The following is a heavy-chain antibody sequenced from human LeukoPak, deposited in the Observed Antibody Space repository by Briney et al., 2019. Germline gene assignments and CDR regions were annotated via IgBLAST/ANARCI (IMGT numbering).Heavy chain of an antibody. CDR1: GFTFSSYA. V-gene: IGHV3-23*01. CDR3: AKDSGYSYGSSFDY. Sequence: GGPLRLSCAASGFTFSSYAMSWVRQAPGKGLEWVSAISGSGGSTYYADSVKGRFTISRDNSKNTLYLQMNSLRAEDTAVYYCAKDSGYSYGSSFDYWGQGTLVTVSS. CDR2: ISGSGGST. D-gene: IGHD5-18*01. J-gene: IGHJ4*02.